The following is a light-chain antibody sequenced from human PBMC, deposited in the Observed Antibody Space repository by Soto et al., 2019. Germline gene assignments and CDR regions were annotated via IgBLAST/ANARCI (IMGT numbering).Light chain of an antibody. V-gene: IGKV2-28*01. CDR2: LGS. CDR3: MHSET. CDR1: QSLLHSNGYNY. Sequence: DIVMTQSPLSLPVTPGEPASISCRSSQSLLHSNGYNYLDWYLQKPGQSPQLLIYLGSNRASGVPDRFSGSGSGTDFTPKISRVEAEDVGVYYCMHSETFGQGTKLEIK. J-gene: IGKJ2*01.